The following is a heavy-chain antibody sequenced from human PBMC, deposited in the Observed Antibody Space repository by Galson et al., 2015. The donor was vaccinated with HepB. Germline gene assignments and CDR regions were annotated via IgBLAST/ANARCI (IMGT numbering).Heavy chain of an antibody. CDR1: GDIFSTFS. V-gene: IGHV1-3*01. D-gene: IGHD3-16*01. J-gene: IGHJ5*02. Sequence: SVKVSCKASGDIFSTFSIHWVRQAPGQSPEWMGWINAANGKTRYSERLQGRVTFIRETSATTVYMELSSLRSEDTAVYYCARGFGGGSYWLDPWGQGTLVTVSS. CDR2: INAANGKT. CDR3: ARGFGGGSYWLDP.